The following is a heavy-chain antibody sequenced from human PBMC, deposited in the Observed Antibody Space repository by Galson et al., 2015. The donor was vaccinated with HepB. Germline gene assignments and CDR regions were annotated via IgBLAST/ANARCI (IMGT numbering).Heavy chain of an antibody. CDR3: ARGYCSSTSCSYFDY. CDR1: GFTFSSYA. D-gene: IGHD2-2*01. J-gene: IGHJ4*02. CDR2: ISYDGSNK. Sequence: SLRLSCAASGFTFSSYAMHWVRQAPGKGLEWVAVISYDGSNKYYADSVKGRFTISRDNSKNTLYLQMNSLRAEDTAVYYCARGYCSSTSCSYFDYWGQGTLVTVSS. V-gene: IGHV3-30*04.